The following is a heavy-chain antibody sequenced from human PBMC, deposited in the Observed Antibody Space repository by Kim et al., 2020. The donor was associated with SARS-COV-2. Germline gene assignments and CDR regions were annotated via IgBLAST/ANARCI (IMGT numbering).Heavy chain of an antibody. CDR3: ARSVLLRFRKTDNWFDP. Sequence: GGSLRLSCAASGCTFSSNYMSWVRQAPGKGLEWVADIYHGGSTYYAESVKSRFTISGDNSKNKLYLQMNSLRGDEAAVEYCARSVLLRFRKTDNWFDP. D-gene: IGHD3-10*01. CDR2: IYHGGST. J-gene: IGHJ5*02. CDR1: GCTFSSNY. V-gene: IGHV3-66*01.